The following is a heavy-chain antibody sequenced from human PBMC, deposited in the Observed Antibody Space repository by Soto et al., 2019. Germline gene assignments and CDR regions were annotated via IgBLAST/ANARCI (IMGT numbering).Heavy chain of an antibody. CDR2: ISPLFSTT. J-gene: IGHJ4*02. Sequence: QVQLVQSGAEVKEPGSSVKVSCKASGDLFNNHAFNWVRQAPGQGLEWMGRISPLFSTTNYAQKFQGRVTIGADELTIVVYLEVNNLESDDSAIYYCAASSAIAAAGYFKFWGQGTLVTVSP. CDR1: GDLFNNHA. CDR3: AASSAIAAAGYFKF. D-gene: IGHD6-13*01. V-gene: IGHV1-69*01.